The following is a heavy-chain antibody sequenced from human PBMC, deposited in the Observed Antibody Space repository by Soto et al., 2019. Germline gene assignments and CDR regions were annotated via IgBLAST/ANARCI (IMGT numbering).Heavy chain of an antibody. J-gene: IGHJ2*01. V-gene: IGHV3-23*01. CDR3: AKTPRGCAHGDWYFDL. Sequence: EVQLLESGGGLVQPGGSLRLSCAASGFTFSTYAMNWVRLAPGRGLEWVSGINSGESTFYADSAKGRFAISRDNSKNTLYLQMTSLRAEDTAIYFCAKTPRGCAHGDWYFDLWGRGTLVTVSS. D-gene: IGHD2-8*01. CDR1: GFTFSTYA. CDR2: INSGEST.